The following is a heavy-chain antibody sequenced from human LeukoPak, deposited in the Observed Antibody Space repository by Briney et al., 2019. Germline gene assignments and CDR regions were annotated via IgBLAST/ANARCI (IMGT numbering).Heavy chain of an antibody. CDR3: AREDGSGSYHFDY. J-gene: IGHJ4*02. V-gene: IGHV3-33*01. CDR2: IWYDGSNK. D-gene: IGHD3-10*01. CDR1: GFTFSSYG. Sequence: GGSLRLSCAASGFTFSSYGMHWVRQAPGTGLEWVAVIWYDGSNKYYADSVKGRFTISRDNSKNTLYLQMNSLRAEDTAVYYCAREDGSGSYHFDYWGQGTLVTVSS.